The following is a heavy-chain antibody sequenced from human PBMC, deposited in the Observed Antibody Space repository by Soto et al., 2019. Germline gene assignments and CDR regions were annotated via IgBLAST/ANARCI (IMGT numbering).Heavy chain of an antibody. V-gene: IGHV3-33*01. CDR2: IWYDGSNK. Sequence: QVQLVESGGGVVQPGRSLRLSCAASGFTFSSYGMHWVRQAPGKGLEWVAVIWYDGSNKYYADSVKGRFTISRDNSKNTLYLQMNSLRAEDTAVYYCARDGWMTTVTPLAFDIWGQGTMVTVSS. J-gene: IGHJ3*02. CDR1: GFTFSSYG. CDR3: ARDGWMTTVTPLAFDI. D-gene: IGHD4-17*01.